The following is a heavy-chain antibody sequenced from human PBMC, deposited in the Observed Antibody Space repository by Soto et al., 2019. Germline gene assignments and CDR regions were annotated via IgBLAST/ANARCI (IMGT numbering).Heavy chain of an antibody. J-gene: IGHJ4*02. CDR3: AKDRAPYCSSTSCPFDY. CDR1: GFTFSSYA. D-gene: IGHD2-2*01. CDR2: ISGSGGST. Sequence: GGSLRLPCAASGFTFSSYAMSWVRQAPGKGLEWVSAISGSGGSTYYADSVKGRFTISRDNSKNTLYLQMNSLRAEDTAVYYCAKDRAPYCSSTSCPFDYWGQGTLVTVSS. V-gene: IGHV3-23*01.